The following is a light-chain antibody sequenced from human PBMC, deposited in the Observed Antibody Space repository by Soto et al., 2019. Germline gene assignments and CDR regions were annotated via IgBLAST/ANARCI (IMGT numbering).Light chain of an antibody. CDR2: GAS. CDR1: QSVISSY. V-gene: IGKV3-20*01. Sequence: IVLTQSPGTLSLSPGERATLSCRASQSVISSYLAWYQQKPGQAPGLLIYGASSRATGIPDRFSSSGSGTDFTLTTSSLEPEDVAVYYCQQYGSSPPYTFGQGTKLEIK. CDR3: QQYGSSPPYT. J-gene: IGKJ2*01.